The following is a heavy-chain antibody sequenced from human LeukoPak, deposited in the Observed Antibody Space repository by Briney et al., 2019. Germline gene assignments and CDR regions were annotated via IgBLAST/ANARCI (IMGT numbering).Heavy chain of an antibody. CDR2: IYYSGST. CDR1: GGSISSSSYY. Sequence: SETLSLTCTVSGGSISSSSYYWGWIRQPPGKGLEWIGNIYYSGSTYYSPSLKSRVTISVDTSRNQFSLKLSPVTAADTAVYYCARVDSSGSYYSGIVVWGQGTTVTVSS. D-gene: IGHD6-19*01. J-gene: IGHJ6*02. CDR3: ARVDSSGSYYSGIVV. V-gene: IGHV4-39*01.